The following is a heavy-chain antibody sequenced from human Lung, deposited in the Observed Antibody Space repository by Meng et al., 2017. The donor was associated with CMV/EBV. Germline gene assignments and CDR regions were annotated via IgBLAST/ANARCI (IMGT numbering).Heavy chain of an antibody. J-gene: IGHJ6*02. CDR2: IYTGGRA. D-gene: IGHD3-3*01. CDR1: GFIVSSKY. Sequence: SCAVSGFIVSSKYMTWVRQTPGKGLEWVSIIYTGGRASYADSVKGRFTISIDNSKNTLYLQMNSLRAEDTAVYYCATQAAPDITNKDWFYYGMEVWXQGTTVTVSS. CDR3: ATQAAPDITNKDWFYYGMEV. V-gene: IGHV3-53*01.